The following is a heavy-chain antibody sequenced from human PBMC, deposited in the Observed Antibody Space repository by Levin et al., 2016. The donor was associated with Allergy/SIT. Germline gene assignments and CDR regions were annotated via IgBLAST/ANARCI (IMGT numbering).Heavy chain of an antibody. CDR3: ARVDYYDSSGYLPWFDP. J-gene: IGHJ5*02. Sequence: SQTLSLTCAVSGGSISSGGYSWSWIRQPPGKGLEWIGYIYHSGSTYYNPSLKSRVTISVDRSKNQFSLKLSSVTAADTAVYYCARVDYYDSSGYLPWFDPWGQGTLVTVSS. CDR2: IYHSGST. D-gene: IGHD3-22*01. CDR1: GGSISSGGYS. V-gene: IGHV4-30-2*01.